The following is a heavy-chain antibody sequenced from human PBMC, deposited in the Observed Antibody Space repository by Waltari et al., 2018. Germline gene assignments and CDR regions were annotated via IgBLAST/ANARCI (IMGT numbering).Heavy chain of an antibody. CDR1: GYTFTSYG. V-gene: IGHV1-18*01. CDR3: ARAKDAYYDISPFDY. J-gene: IGHJ4*02. D-gene: IGHD3-9*01. Sequence: QVQLVQSGAEVKKPGASVKVSCKASGYTFTSYGISWVRQAPGQGLEWMGWISAYNGNTNYAQKIQGRVTMTTDTSTSTAYMELRSLRSDDTAVDYCARAKDAYYDISPFDYWGQGTLVTVSS. CDR2: ISAYNGNT.